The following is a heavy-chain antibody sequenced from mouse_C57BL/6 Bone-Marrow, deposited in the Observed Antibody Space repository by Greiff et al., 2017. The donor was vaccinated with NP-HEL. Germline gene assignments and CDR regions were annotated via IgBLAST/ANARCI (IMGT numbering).Heavy chain of an antibody. D-gene: IGHD1-1*01. J-gene: IGHJ3*01. CDR1: GYTFTSYW. CDR3: APYGSTPFAY. CDR2: IHTNSGST. V-gene: IGHV1-64*01. Sequence: VQLQQPGAELVKPGASVKLSCKASGYTFTSYWMHWVKQRPGQGLEWIGMIHTNSGSTNYNEKFKSKATLTVDKSSSTAYMQLSSLTSEDSAVYYCAPYGSTPFAYWGQGTLVTVSA.